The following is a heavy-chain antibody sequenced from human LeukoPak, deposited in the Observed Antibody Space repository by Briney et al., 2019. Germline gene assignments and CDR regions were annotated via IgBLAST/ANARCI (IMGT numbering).Heavy chain of an antibody. CDR2: INPSGGST. Sequence: ASVKVSCKASGYTFTSYYMHWVRQAPGQGLEWMGMINPSGGSTSYAQKFQGRVTMTRDMSTSTVYMELSSLRSEDTAVYYCARAAEGSGSYYDWFDPWGQGTLVTVSS. J-gene: IGHJ5*02. V-gene: IGHV1-46*01. CDR3: ARAAEGSGSYYDWFDP. D-gene: IGHD3-10*01. CDR1: GYTFTSYY.